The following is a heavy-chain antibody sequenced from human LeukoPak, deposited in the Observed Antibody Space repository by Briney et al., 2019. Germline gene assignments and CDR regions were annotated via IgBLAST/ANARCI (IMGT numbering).Heavy chain of an antibody. CDR2: ISSSSSYI. J-gene: IGHJ4*02. D-gene: IGHD2-21*02. CDR1: GFTFSSYS. Sequence: GGSLRLSCAASGFTFSSYSMNWVRQAPGKGLEWVSSISSSSSYIYYADSVKGRFTISRDNAKNSLYLQMNSLRAEDTAVYYCAKGGRVVVTDFDYWGQGTLVTVSS. CDR3: AKGGRVVVTDFDY. V-gene: IGHV3-21*01.